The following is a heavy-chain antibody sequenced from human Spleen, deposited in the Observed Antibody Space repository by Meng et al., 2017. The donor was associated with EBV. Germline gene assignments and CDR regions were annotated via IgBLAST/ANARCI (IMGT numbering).Heavy chain of an antibody. Sequence: SSPGLVKPSETLSLTFSVSGGSIYAYYWNWIRQPPGKALEWIGYAYYTGRTNYNPSLKSRVTMSLDTAKNEFSLDLSSVTAADTAVYYCARNGYDLYFDSWGQGSLVTVSS. CDR1: GGSIYAYY. D-gene: IGHD5-12*01. CDR2: AYYTGRT. J-gene: IGHJ4*02. CDR3: ARNGYDLYFDS. V-gene: IGHV4-59*01.